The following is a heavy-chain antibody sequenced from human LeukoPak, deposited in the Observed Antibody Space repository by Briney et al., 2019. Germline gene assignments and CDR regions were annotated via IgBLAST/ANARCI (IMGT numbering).Heavy chain of an antibody. CDR2: IYSGGNT. CDR1: GFTVSNTY. J-gene: IGHJ4*02. Sequence: PGRSLRLSCAASGFTVSNTYMSWVRQAPGNGLEWVSLIYSGGNTYYADSVKGRFSISRDNSKNTLYLQMNSLRAEDTAVYYCARAYCSGGSCYFDYWGQGALVTVSS. D-gene: IGHD2-15*01. CDR3: ARAYCSGGSCYFDY. V-gene: IGHV3-53*01.